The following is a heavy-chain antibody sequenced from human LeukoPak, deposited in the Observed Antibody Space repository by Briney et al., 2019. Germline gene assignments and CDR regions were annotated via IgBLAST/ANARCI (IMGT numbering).Heavy chain of an antibody. CDR2: ISNGGNI. CDR1: GDSISSSKYY. Sequence: TSETLSLTCTVSGDSISSSKYYWGWIRQPPGKGLEWIGSISNGGNIYYNPSLKSRVTISVDTSENQFSLKLSSVTAADTAVYYCARRPPASGADWFDPWGQGTLVTVSS. CDR3: ARRPPASGADWFDP. J-gene: IGHJ5*02. D-gene: IGHD1-26*01. V-gene: IGHV4-39*01.